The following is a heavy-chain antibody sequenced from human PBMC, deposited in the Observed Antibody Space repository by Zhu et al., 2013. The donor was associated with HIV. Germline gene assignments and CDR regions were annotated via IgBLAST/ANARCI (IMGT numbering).Heavy chain of an antibody. Sequence: QVQLVQSGAEVKKPGSSVKVSCKASGGTFSSYAISWVRQAPGQGLEWMGGIIPIFGTANYAQKFQGRVTITADESTSTAYMELSSLRSEDTAVYYCARALHHRIAARPWLGYYGMDVWGQGTTVTVSS. V-gene: IGHV1-69*12. CDR2: IIPIFGTA. CDR1: GGTFSSYA. CDR3: ARALHHRIAARPWLGYYGMDV. D-gene: IGHD6-6*01. J-gene: IGHJ6*02.